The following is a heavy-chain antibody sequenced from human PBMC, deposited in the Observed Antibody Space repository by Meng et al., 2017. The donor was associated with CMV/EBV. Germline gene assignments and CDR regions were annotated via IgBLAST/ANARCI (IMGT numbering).Heavy chain of an antibody. J-gene: IGHJ6*02. CDR1: GGSISSSSYY. Sequence: SETLSLTCTVSGGSISSSSYYWGWIRQPPGKGLEWIGSIYYSGSTYYNPSLKSRVTISVDTSKNQFSLKLSSVTAADTAVYYCARDVWSIFGVVIKEVGMDAWGQGTTVTVSS. CDR3: ARDVWSIFGVVIKEVGMDA. V-gene: IGHV4-39*07. CDR2: IYYSGST. D-gene: IGHD3-3*01.